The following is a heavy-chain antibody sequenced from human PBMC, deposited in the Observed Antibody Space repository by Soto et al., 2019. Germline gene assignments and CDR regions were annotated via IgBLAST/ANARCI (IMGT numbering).Heavy chain of an antibody. Sequence: SETLSLTCTVSGGSISSYYWSWIRQPPGKGLEWIGYIYYSGSTNYNPSLKSRVTISVDTSRNQFSLKLSSVTAADTAVYYCARCTVTPDFDYWGQGTLVTVSS. CDR2: IYYSGST. D-gene: IGHD4-4*01. CDR3: ARCTVTPDFDY. J-gene: IGHJ4*02. CDR1: GGSISSYY. V-gene: IGHV4-59*01.